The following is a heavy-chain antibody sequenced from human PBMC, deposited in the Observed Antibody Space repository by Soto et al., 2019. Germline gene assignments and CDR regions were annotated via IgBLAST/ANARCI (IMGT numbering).Heavy chain of an antibody. CDR2: IYYSGST. CDR3: TRHEGGAAADRPLDY. V-gene: IGHV4-61*01. Sequence: SETLSLTCTVSGGSVSSGSYYWSWIRQPPGKGLEWIGYIYYSGSTYYNPSLKSRVSISVDTSKNQFSLKLSPVTAADTAVYYCTRHEGGAAADRPLDYWGQGTLVTVSS. J-gene: IGHJ4*02. D-gene: IGHD6-13*01. CDR1: GGSVSSGSYY.